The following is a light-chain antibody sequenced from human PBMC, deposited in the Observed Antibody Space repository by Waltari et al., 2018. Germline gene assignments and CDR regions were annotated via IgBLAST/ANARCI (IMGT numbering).Light chain of an antibody. Sequence: DIVMTQSPLSLPVTPGETASISCRSSQTLLSSNGYNYLDWYLQRPGQSPQLLIYLGSLRASGVPDRFSGSGSGTDFTLKISTVEAEDVGVYYCMQSLQSPFTFGPGTQVDIK. CDR2: LGS. CDR1: QTLLSSNGYNY. V-gene: IGKV2-28*01. J-gene: IGKJ3*01. CDR3: MQSLQSPFT.